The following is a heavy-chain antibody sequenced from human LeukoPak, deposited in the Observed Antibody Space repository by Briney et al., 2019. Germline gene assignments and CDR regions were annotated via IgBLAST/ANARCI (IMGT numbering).Heavy chain of an antibody. CDR3: ARVGRAVAGPLDY. J-gene: IGHJ4*02. V-gene: IGHV1-69*13. CDR2: IIPIFDTA. Sequence: WASVKVSCKASGGTFSNYAISWVRQAPGQGLEWMGGIIPIFDTANYAQRFQGRVTITADESTSTAYMELSSLRSEDTAVYYCARVGRAVAGPLDYWGQGTLVTVSS. D-gene: IGHD6-19*01. CDR1: GGTFSNYA.